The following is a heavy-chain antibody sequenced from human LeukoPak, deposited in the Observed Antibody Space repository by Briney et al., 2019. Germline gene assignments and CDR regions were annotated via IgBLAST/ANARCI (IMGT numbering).Heavy chain of an antibody. CDR1: EKKLTATY. Sequence: GASVKVSCKASEKKLTATYLHWWRQPPEQGLDFLGWINPDSGFTNYAQKFKGRVTMTRDTSISTAYLEVRSLTSDDTAVYYCAPTAEAYTSWWKVWGQGTLVTVSS. CDR2: INPDSGFT. V-gene: IGHV1-2*02. J-gene: IGHJ4*02. CDR3: APTAEAYTSWWKV. D-gene: IGHD3-16*01.